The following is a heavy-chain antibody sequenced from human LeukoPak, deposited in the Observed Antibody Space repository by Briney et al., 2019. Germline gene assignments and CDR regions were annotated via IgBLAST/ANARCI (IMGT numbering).Heavy chain of an antibody. Sequence: ASVKVSCKASVYTFTSSGISWVRQAPGQGLEWMGWIDAYNGNTNYAQKLQGRVTMTTDTSTTTAYMELRSLRLDDTAVYYCARAGSYSYMDVWGKGTTVTVSS. J-gene: IGHJ6*03. CDR2: IDAYNGNT. V-gene: IGHV1-18*01. D-gene: IGHD1-1*01. CDR3: ARAGSYSYMDV. CDR1: VYTFTSSG.